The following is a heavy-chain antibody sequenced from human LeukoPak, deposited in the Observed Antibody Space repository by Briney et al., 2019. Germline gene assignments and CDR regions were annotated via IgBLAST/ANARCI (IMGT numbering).Heavy chain of an antibody. Sequence: GGSLKISCKGSGYIFTNYWIGWVRQMPGKGLEWMGIIYPGDSGTRYSPSFQGQVTISADKAISTAYLQWSSLKASDTAMYYCARHLRYSSGWFLFDQWGQGTLVTVSS. D-gene: IGHD6-19*01. CDR1: GYIFTNYW. CDR2: IYPGDSGT. V-gene: IGHV5-51*01. CDR3: ARHLRYSSGWFLFDQ. J-gene: IGHJ4*02.